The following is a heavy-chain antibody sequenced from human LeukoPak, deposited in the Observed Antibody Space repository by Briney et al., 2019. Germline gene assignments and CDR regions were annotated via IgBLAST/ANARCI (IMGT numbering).Heavy chain of an antibody. J-gene: IGHJ4*02. CDR3: ARPLAYNYFDY. V-gene: IGHV3-74*01. CDR2: INSDGSST. CDR1: GFTFNSSW. D-gene: IGHD3-16*01. Sequence: GGSLRLSCAASGFTFNSSWMHWVRQAPGKGLVWVSRINSDGSSTDYADSVKGRFTISRDNAKNTLYLQMNSLRAEDTAVYYCARPLAYNYFDYWGQGTLLTVSS.